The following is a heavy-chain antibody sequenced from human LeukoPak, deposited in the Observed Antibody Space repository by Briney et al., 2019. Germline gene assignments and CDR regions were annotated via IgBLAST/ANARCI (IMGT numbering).Heavy chain of an antibody. V-gene: IGHV4-34*01. D-gene: IGHD3-22*01. Sequence: TSETLSLTCAVYGGSFSGYYWSWIRKPPGKGLEWLGEINHSGSTNYNPSLKSRVTISVDTSKNQFSLKLSSVTAADTAVYYCARAMPRGKTYYYDSSGYYQIGGRYYFDYWGQGNLVTVSS. CDR3: ARAMPRGKTYYYDSSGYYQIGGRYYFDY. CDR1: GGSFSGYY. J-gene: IGHJ4*02. CDR2: INHSGST.